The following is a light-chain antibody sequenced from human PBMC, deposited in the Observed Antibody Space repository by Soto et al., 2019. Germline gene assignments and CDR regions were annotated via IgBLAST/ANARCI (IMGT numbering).Light chain of an antibody. CDR2: EVN. CDR3: SSYADSNIVV. CDR1: SSDVGGYNY. J-gene: IGLJ2*01. Sequence: QSALTQPPSASGSPGHSVTISCTGTSSDVGGYNYVSGYQQHPGKAPKLMIYEVNKRPSGVPDRFSGSKSGNTASLTVSGLQAEDEADYYCSSYADSNIVVFGGGTKLTVL. V-gene: IGLV2-8*01.